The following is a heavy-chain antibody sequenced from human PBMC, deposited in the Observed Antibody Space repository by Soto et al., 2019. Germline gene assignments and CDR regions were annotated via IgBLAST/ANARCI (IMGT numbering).Heavy chain of an antibody. D-gene: IGHD4-17*01. CDR1: GYTFTSYA. Sequence: QVQLVQSGAEVKKPGASVKVSCKASGYTFTSYAMHWVRQAPGQRLEWMGWINAGNGNTKYSQKFQGRVTITRDTSASTAYMELSSLRSEDTAVYYCARVPAMTTVTGFDYWGQGTLVTVSS. V-gene: IGHV1-3*01. CDR2: INAGNGNT. J-gene: IGHJ4*02. CDR3: ARVPAMTTVTGFDY.